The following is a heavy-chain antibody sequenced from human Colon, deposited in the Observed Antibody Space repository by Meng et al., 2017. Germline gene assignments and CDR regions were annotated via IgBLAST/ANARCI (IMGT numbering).Heavy chain of an antibody. CDR2: IYWDDDK. Sequence: QITLKESGPTLVKPTQTLTPTCSISGFALSGVTVAWIRQPPGKALECLAVIYWDDDKRYRTSLESRLTITKDTSKNQVVLTMTNVDPVDTATYYCARARELWGSPLPSHFDYWGPGTLVTVSS. V-gene: IGHV2-5*02. CDR3: ARARELWGSPLPSHFDY. CDR1: GFALSGVT. J-gene: IGHJ4*02. D-gene: IGHD7-27*01.